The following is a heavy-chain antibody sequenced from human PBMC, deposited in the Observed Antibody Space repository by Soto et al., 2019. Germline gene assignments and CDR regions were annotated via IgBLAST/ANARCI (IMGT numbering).Heavy chain of an antibody. D-gene: IGHD1-26*01. J-gene: IGHJ6*02. CDR3: ARDHDEGATRGGGYYYGMDV. CDR2: IIPIFGTA. V-gene: IGHV1-69*13. Sequence: SVKVSCKASGGTFSSYAISWVRQAPGQGLEWMGGIIPIFGTANYAQKFQGRVTITADESTSTAYMELSSLRSEDTAVYYCARDHDEGATRGGGYYYGMDVWGQGTTVTVSS. CDR1: GGTFSSYA.